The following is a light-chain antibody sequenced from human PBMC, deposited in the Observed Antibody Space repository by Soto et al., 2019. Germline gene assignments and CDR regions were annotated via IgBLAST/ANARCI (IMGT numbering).Light chain of an antibody. CDR3: QQRGVWPLT. CDR1: QSVGTS. CDR2: ESS. J-gene: IGKJ4*01. V-gene: IGKV3-11*01. Sequence: EIVLTQSPATLSSSPGERATLSCRASQSVGTSLAWYQQKSGQAPRLLFYESSNRATYIPARFSASGSGTDFTLTISGLEPEDFAVYYCQQRGVWPLTFGGGTKVDIK.